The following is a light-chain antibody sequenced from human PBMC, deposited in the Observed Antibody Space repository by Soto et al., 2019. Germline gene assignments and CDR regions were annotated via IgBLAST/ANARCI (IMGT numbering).Light chain of an antibody. CDR1: QSISSW. J-gene: IGKJ1*01. V-gene: IGKV1-5*01. CDR3: QQYKSYSPWT. Sequence: DIQMTQAASTLSASVGDRGTTTCRASQSISSWLAWYQQKPGKAPNLLIYDVSNLESGVPSRFSGSGSGTEFTLTISSMQPDDFATYYGQQYKSYSPWTFCQGTKVDIK. CDR2: DVS.